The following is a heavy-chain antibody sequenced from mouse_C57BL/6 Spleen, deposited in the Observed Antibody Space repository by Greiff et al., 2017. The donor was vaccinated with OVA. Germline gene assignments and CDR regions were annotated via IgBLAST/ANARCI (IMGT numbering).Heavy chain of an antibody. J-gene: IGHJ2*01. CDR3: ARSDDYDRDYCDY. Sequence: VQLQQPGAELVRPGSSVKLSCKASGYTFTSYWMHWVKQRPIQGLEWIGNIDPSDSETHYNQKFKDKATLTVDKSSSTAYMQLSSLTSEDSAVYYCARSDDYDRDYCDYWGQGTTLTVSS. CDR1: GYTFTSYW. CDR2: IDPSDSET. V-gene: IGHV1-52*01. D-gene: IGHD2-4*01.